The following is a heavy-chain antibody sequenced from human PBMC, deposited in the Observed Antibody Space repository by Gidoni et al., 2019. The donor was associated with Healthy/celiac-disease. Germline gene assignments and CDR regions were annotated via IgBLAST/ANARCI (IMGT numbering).Heavy chain of an antibody. CDR1: VYTFTGYG. J-gene: IGHJ5*02. D-gene: IGHD3-10*01. V-gene: IGHV1-18*01. CDR2: ISAYNGNT. Sequence: QVQRFQLGVEVKKPGAPVKVPCKASVYTFTGYGISWVRQAPGQGLEWLGWISAYNGNTNYAQKLQGRVTMTTDTSTSTAYMELRSLRSDDTAVYYCARVAGPRRSWFDPWGQGTLVTVSS. CDR3: ARVAGPRRSWFDP.